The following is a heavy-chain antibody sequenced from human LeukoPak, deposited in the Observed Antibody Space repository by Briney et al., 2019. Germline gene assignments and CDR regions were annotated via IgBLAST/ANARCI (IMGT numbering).Heavy chain of an antibody. CDR3: AKVRDIMTGYYYPAPVFDY. V-gene: IGHV3-23*01. Sequence: GGSLRLSCAASGFTFSSYAMSWVRQAPGKGLEWVSAISGSGGSTYYADSVKGRFTISRDNSKNTLYLQMNSLRAEDTAVYYCAKVRDIMTGYYYPAPVFDYWGQGTLVTVSS. J-gene: IGHJ4*02. CDR1: GFTFSSYA. CDR2: ISGSGGST. D-gene: IGHD3-9*01.